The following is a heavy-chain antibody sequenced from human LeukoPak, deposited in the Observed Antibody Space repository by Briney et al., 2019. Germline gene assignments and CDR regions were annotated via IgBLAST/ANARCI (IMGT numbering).Heavy chain of an antibody. D-gene: IGHD6-6*01. CDR1: GYSENFYG. CDR2: INPNSGGT. V-gene: IGHV1-2*02. Sequence: ASVKVSCKTSGYSENFYGITWVRQVAGQGLEWMGWINPNSGGTNYAQKFQGRVTMTRDTSISTAYMELSRLRSDDTAVYYCARESQLAFYFDYWGQGTLVTVSS. CDR3: ARESQLAFYFDY. J-gene: IGHJ4*02.